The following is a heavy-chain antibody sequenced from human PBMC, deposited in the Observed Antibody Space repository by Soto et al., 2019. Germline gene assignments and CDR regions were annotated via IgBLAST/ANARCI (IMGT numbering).Heavy chain of an antibody. V-gene: IGHV3-23*01. Sequence: GSLRLSCAASGFIFENFGMSWVRQAPGKGLEWISSISGSGFKKYYADSVKGRFTISRDNSKSTVYLELNNLSAEDTAVYHCAKNEGVELVPLATVDWFDPWGQGSVVTVSS. CDR3: AKNEGVELVPLATVDWFDP. D-gene: IGHD1-26*01. CDR1: GFIFENFG. J-gene: IGHJ5*02. CDR2: ISGSGFKK.